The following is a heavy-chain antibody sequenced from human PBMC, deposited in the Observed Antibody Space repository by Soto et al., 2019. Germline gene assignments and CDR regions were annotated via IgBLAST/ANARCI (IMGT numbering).Heavy chain of an antibody. Sequence: GASVKVSCKASGYTFASYGISWVRQAPGQGLEWMGWISAYNGNTNYAQKLQGRVTMTTDTSTSTAYMELRSLRSDDTAVYYCASGISSGLQTAFDIWGQGTMVTVSS. V-gene: IGHV1-18*04. CDR3: ASGISSGLQTAFDI. CDR2: ISAYNGNT. J-gene: IGHJ3*02. CDR1: GYTFASYG. D-gene: IGHD6-19*01.